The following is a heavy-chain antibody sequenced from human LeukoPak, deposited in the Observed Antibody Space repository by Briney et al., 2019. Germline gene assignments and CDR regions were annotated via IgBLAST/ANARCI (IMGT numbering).Heavy chain of an antibody. CDR1: GFTFSTYA. J-gene: IGHJ3*02. Sequence: GGSLRLSCAASGFTFSTYAMSWVRQAPGKGLEWVSAINSGGSTYYADSLKGRFTISRDNFKNTLCLKMNSPRADDTAVYYCAKDWPSEWQQLPDYDAFDIWGQGTMVTVSS. D-gene: IGHD6-13*01. V-gene: IGHV3-23*01. CDR3: AKDWPSEWQQLPDYDAFDI. CDR2: INSGGST.